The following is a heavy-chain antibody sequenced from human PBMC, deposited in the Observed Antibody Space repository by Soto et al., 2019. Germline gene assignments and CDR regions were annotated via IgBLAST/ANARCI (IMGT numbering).Heavy chain of an antibody. Sequence: QVQLQESGPGLVKPSETLSLTCTVSGGSISSYYWSWIRQPPGKGLEWIGYIYYSGRTNYNPSLKSRVSISVDTSTNHFSLKLSSVTAADTAGYYCARVRGYCSGGSCYAYYGMYVWGQGTTVTVSS. CDR1: GGSISSYY. CDR2: IYYSGRT. D-gene: IGHD2-15*01. J-gene: IGHJ6*02. CDR3: ARVRGYCSGGSCYAYYGMYV. V-gene: IGHV4-59*01.